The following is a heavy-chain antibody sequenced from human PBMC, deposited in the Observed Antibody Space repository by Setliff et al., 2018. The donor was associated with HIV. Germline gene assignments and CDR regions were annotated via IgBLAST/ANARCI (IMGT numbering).Heavy chain of an antibody. V-gene: IGHV4-38-2*02. D-gene: IGHD1-20*01. J-gene: IGHJ4*02. CDR3: ARDSITGTTPAFDY. CDR2: IYHSGST. CDR1: GYSISSGYY. Sequence: PSETLSLTCTVSGYSISSGYYWGRIRQPPGKGLEWIGSIYHSGSTYYNPSLKSRVTISVDTSKNQFSLKLSSVTAADTAVYYCARDSITGTTPAFDYWGQGTLVTVSS.